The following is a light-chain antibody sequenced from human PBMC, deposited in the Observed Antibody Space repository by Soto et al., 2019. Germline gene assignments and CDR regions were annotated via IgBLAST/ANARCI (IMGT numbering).Light chain of an antibody. Sequence: QSALTQPASVSGSPGQSITISCSGTSSDVGGYNYVSWYQQHPGKAPKLMIYDDSNRPSGVSNRFSGSKSGNTASLTMSGLQAEDEADYYCCSYTSSSTLVFGTGTKVTVL. CDR3: CSYTSSSTLV. J-gene: IGLJ1*01. CDR2: DDS. V-gene: IGLV2-14*01. CDR1: SSDVGGYNY.